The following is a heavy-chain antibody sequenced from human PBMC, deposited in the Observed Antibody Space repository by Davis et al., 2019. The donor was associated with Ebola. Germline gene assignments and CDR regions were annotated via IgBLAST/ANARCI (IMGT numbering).Heavy chain of an antibody. CDR3: AREATRAFDI. CDR2: IIPIFGTA. V-gene: IGHV1-69*13. D-gene: IGHD5-12*01. CDR1: GYTFTSYG. J-gene: IGHJ3*02. Sequence: SVKVSCKASGYTFTSYGISWVRQAPGQGLEWMGGIIPIFGTANYAQKFQGRVTITADESTSTAYMELSSLRSEDTAVYYCAREATRAFDIWGQGTMVTVSS.